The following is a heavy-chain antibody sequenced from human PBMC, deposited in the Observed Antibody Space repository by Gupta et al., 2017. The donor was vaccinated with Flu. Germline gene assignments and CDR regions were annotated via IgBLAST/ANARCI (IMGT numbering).Heavy chain of an antibody. V-gene: IGHV4-4*07. CDR2: IYSSGHT. CDR3: ARVLGGSYDVQDAFDS. J-gene: IGHJ4*03. CDR1: GDSMIRYF. Sequence: QVQLQESGPGLVKPSETLSLTCTVSGDSMIRYFWTWIRQPAGKRREWIGRIYSSGHTNYNPSLQSRVIMSVDTSKNQFSLRLTSLTAADTAVYYCARVLGGSYDVQDAFDSGGQGTLVAVSS. D-gene: IGHD3-16*01.